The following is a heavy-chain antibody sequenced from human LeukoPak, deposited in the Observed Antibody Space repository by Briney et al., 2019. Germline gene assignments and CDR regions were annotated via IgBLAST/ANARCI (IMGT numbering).Heavy chain of an antibody. Sequence: PSETLSLTCAVYGGSFSGYYWSWIRQPPGKGLKWIGEINHSGSTNYNPSLKSRVTISVDTSKNQFSLKLSSVTAADTAVYYCARVPAAFLFYYYYYMDVWGKGTTVTVSS. V-gene: IGHV4-34*01. CDR1: GGSFSGYY. CDR2: INHSGST. CDR3: ARVPAAFLFYYYYYMDV. J-gene: IGHJ6*03. D-gene: IGHD2-2*01.